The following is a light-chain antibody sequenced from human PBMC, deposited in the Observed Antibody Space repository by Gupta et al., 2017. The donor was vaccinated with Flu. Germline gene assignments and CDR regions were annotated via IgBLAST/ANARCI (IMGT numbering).Light chain of an antibody. CDR1: NSNGKR. CDR2: DDS. J-gene: IGLJ3*02. CDR3: QVWDSSSDHQV. V-gene: IGLV3-21*02. Sequence: GGNNSNGKRVHWYQQKPGQAPGLVVHDDSGRPSGIPERFSGSNSGTTATLTISRVEAGDEADDYCQVWDSSSDHQVFGGGTKLTVL.